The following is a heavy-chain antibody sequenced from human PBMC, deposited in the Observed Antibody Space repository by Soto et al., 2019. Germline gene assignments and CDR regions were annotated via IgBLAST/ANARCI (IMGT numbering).Heavy chain of an antibody. D-gene: IGHD5-18*01. J-gene: IGHJ5*02. CDR1: GYTFTSYG. V-gene: IGHV1-18*01. Sequence: GASVKVSCKASGYTFTSYGISWVRKAPGQGLEWMGWISAYNGNTNYAQKLRGRVTMTTDTSTSTAYMELRSLRSDDTAVYYCARDLGHSYANEDWFDPWGQGTLVTVSS. CDR2: ISAYNGNT. CDR3: ARDLGHSYANEDWFDP.